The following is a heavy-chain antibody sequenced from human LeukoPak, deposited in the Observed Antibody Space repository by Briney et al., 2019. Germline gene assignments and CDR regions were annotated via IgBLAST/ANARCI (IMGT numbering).Heavy chain of an antibody. CDR2: IYYSGST. Sequence: SETLSLTCTVSGGSISSGGYYWSWIRQHPGKGLEWIGYIYYSGSTYYNPSLKSQVTISVDTSKNQFSLKLSSVTAADTAVYYCARETILRMCSGGSCYGFDPWGQGTLVTVSS. CDR3: ARETILRMCSGGSCYGFDP. V-gene: IGHV4-31*01. J-gene: IGHJ5*02. CDR1: GGSISSGGYY. D-gene: IGHD2-15*01.